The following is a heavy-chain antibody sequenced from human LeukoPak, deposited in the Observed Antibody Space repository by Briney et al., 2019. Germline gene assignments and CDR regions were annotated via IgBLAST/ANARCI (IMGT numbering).Heavy chain of an antibody. Sequence: GGSLRLSCAASGLTFSSYAMHWVRQAPGKGLEWVAVISYDGSNKYYADSVKGRFTISGDKSKNALYLQMNSLRPEDTAFYYCARGPGPIAGAKNPFDIWGQGTMVTVSS. V-gene: IGHV3-30*01. CDR2: ISYDGSNK. CDR1: GLTFSSYA. D-gene: IGHD1-26*01. CDR3: ARGPGPIAGAKNPFDI. J-gene: IGHJ3*02.